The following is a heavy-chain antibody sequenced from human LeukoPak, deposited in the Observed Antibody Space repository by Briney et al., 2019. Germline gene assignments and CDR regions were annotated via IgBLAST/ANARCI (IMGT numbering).Heavy chain of an antibody. CDR1: GFTFSTNA. D-gene: IGHD2-2*01. V-gene: IGHV3-23*01. Sequence: GGSLRLSCLTSGFTFSTNAMSWVRQAPGKGLEWISGISGSGASTYYADSVTGRFTISRDNSKNTLYLQMNSLRAEDTAVYYCARDIVVVPAAPKYYYYYYGMDVWGQGTTVTVSS. CDR3: ARDIVVVPAAPKYYYYYYGMDV. J-gene: IGHJ6*02. CDR2: ISGSGAST.